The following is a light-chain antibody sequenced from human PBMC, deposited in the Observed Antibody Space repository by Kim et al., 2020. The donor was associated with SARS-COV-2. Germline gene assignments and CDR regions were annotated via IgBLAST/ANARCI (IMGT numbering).Light chain of an antibody. Sequence: QSALTQPASVSGSPGQSITISCAGTSSDVGGFDSVSWYQQHPDKAPKLLIYDVAKRPSGVSSRFSAFKSGDTASLIISGLQAEDEANYYCSSYTSSSKVIFGGGTQLTVL. CDR3: SSYTSSSKVI. CDR1: SSDVGGFDS. J-gene: IGLJ2*01. V-gene: IGLV2-14*03. CDR2: DVA.